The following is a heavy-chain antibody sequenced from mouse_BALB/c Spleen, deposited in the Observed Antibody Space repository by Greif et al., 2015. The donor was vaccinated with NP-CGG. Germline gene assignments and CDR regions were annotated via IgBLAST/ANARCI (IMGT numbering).Heavy chain of an antibody. CDR1: GFTLSDYG. CDR2: ISNLAYSI. J-gene: IGHJ2*01. D-gene: IGHD1-1*01. CDR3: ARVYGSSPYFDY. Sequence: EVHLVESGGGLVQPGGSRKLSCAASGFTLSDYGMAWVRQAPGKGPEWVAFISNLAYSIYYADTVTGRFTISRENAKNTLYLEMSSLRSEDTAMYYCARVYGSSPYFDYWGQGTTLTVSS. V-gene: IGHV5-15*02.